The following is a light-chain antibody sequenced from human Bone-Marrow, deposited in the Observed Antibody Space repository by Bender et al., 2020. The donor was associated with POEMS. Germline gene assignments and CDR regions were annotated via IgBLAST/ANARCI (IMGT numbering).Light chain of an antibody. CDR2: DDS. CDR1: NIRSKT. V-gene: IGLV3-21*02. J-gene: IGLJ1*01. Sequence: SYVLTQPPSVSEAPGQTARITCGGNNIRSKTVHWYQQKPGQAPVLAIYDDSVRPSGIPARYSGSKSGNTASLTISGLQAEDEADYYCCSYTNSSTYVFGTGTKVTAL. CDR3: CSYTNSSTYV.